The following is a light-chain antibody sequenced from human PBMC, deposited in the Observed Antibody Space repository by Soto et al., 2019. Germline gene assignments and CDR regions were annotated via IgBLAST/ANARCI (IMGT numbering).Light chain of an antibody. Sequence: DIQMNQSPSSLSASVGDRVTITCRANQDISYYLAWYQQKQGKVPKLLIYGASTLQSGVPSRFSGSGSGTDFTLTISSLQPEDIATYYCQKYHSAPRTFGQGTKVEIK. V-gene: IGKV1-27*01. CDR1: QDISYY. CDR2: GAS. J-gene: IGKJ1*01. CDR3: QKYHSAPRT.